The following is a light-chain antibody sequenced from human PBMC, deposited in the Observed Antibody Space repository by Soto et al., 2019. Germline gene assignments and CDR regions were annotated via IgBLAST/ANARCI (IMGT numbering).Light chain of an antibody. CDR1: QSISDY. CDR2: AAS. V-gene: IGKV1-39*01. CDR3: QQSHSAPFT. J-gene: IGKJ3*01. Sequence: DIQMTQSPFSLSESLGDRVTITCRASQSISDYLNWYQQKPGKGPKLLIFAASSLQVGVPSRFSGSGSGTDFTLTISSLQPEDFATYFCQQSHSAPFTFGPGTTVDTK.